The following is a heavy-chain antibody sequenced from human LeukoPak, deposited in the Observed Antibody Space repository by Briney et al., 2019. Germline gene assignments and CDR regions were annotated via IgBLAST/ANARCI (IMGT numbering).Heavy chain of an antibody. CDR1: GFTFSGFA. CDR3: AKDYAVGSIDY. V-gene: IGHV3-23*01. D-gene: IGHD3-16*01. J-gene: IGHJ4*02. CDR2: ISRSGEST. Sequence: GGTLRLSCAASGFTFSGFAMSWIRQAPGKGLEWVSSISRSGESTFYADSVRGRFTISRDNSKNRVSLQMESLRAEDTALYYCAKDYAVGSIDYWGQGTLVTVSS.